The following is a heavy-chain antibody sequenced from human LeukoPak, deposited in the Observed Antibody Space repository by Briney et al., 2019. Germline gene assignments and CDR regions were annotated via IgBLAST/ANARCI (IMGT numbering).Heavy chain of an antibody. D-gene: IGHD4-17*01. V-gene: IGHV3-9*01. CDR1: GFTFDDYA. CDR3: AKDKFRLRTYGDLYFFDS. Sequence: GGSLRLSCAASGFTFDDYAMHWVRQAPGKGLEWVSGVTWDSGSIGYADSVKGRFTISRDNAKNSLFLQMNSLSAEDTALYYCAKDKFRLRTYGDLYFFDSWGQGTLVTVSS. CDR2: VTWDSGSI. J-gene: IGHJ4*02.